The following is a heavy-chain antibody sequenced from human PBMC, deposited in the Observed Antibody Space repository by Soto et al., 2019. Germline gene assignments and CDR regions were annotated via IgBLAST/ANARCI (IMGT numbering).Heavy chain of an antibody. CDR1: GFTFSSYA. J-gene: IGHJ4*02. CDR3: VREFAPGSPNYDY. CDR2: LTRSGTT. Sequence: GGSLRLSCAASGFTFSSYAMGWVRQAPGKGLEWVSTLTRSGTTPYAESVRGRFTISRDYSKNTLYLQMDDLRAEDTAVYYCVREFAPGSPNYDYWGLGTLVTVSS. D-gene: IGHD3-10*01. V-gene: IGHV3-23*01.